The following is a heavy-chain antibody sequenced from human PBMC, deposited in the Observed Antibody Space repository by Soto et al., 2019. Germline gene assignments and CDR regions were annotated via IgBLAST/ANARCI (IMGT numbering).Heavy chain of an antibody. D-gene: IGHD3-16*01. Sequence: ASVKVSCKASGGTFSSYAISWVRQAPGRGLEWMGGIIPIFGTADYAQKFQGRVAITADASTSTAYMELSSLRSEDTAVYYCASAWGPSYYYGMDVWGQGTTVTVSS. CDR3: ASAWGPSYYYGMDV. J-gene: IGHJ6*02. CDR1: GGTFSSYA. V-gene: IGHV1-69*13. CDR2: IIPIFGTA.